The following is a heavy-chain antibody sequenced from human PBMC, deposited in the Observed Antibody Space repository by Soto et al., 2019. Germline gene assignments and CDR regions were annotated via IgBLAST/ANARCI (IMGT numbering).Heavy chain of an antibody. CDR1: GFTVSSNY. CDR2: IYSGGST. J-gene: IGHJ6*02. CDR3: ARDRYCISTSCYAYYYYGMDV. V-gene: IGHV3-53*01. D-gene: IGHD2-2*01. Sequence: GGSLRLSCAASGFTVSSNYMSWVRQAPGKGLEWVSVIYSGGSTYYADSVKGRFTISRDNSKNTLYLQMNSLRAEDTAVYYCARDRYCISTSCYAYYYYGMDVWGRGTTVTVSS.